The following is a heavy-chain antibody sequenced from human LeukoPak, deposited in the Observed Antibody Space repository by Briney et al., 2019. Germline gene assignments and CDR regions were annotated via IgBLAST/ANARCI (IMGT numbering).Heavy chain of an antibody. CDR3: ARGGRLQYYYYYMDV. Sequence: SVKVFCKASAGTFSSYAISWVRQPPAQGLEWMGGIIPIFGTANYAQKFQGRVTITTDESTSTASMELSSLRSEDTAVYYCARGGRLQYYYYYMDVWGKGTTVTVSS. CDR1: AGTFSSYA. CDR2: IIPIFGTA. V-gene: IGHV1-69*05. J-gene: IGHJ6*03. D-gene: IGHD4-11*01.